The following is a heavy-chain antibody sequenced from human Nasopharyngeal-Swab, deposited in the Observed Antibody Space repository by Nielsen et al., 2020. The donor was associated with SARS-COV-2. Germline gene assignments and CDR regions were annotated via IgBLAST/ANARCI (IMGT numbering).Heavy chain of an antibody. CDR3: ARVEEYYYGSGSLSDN. CDR2: ISYDGSNK. CDR1: GFTFSSYA. J-gene: IGHJ4*02. D-gene: IGHD3-10*01. V-gene: IGHV3-30-3*01. Sequence: GGSLRLSCAASGFTFSSYAMHWVRQAPGKGLEWVAVISYDGSNKYYADSVKGRFTISGDNAKSSLYLQLSSLRAEDTAVYYCARVEEYYYGSGSLSDNWGQGTLVTVSS.